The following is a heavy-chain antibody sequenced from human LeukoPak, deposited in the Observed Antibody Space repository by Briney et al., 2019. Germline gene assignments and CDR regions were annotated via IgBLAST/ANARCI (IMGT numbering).Heavy chain of an antibody. J-gene: IGHJ4*02. D-gene: IGHD6-19*01. Sequence: SETLSLTCTVSGGSISGSSYYWGWIRQPPGKGLEWIGSIYYSGNTYHNPSRKSRVTISVDTSKNQFSLKLSSVTAPDTAVYYCARHEYRSGGANYFDYWGQGTLVTVSS. V-gene: IGHV4-39*01. CDR2: IYYSGNT. CDR3: ARHEYRSGGANYFDY. CDR1: GGSISGSSYY.